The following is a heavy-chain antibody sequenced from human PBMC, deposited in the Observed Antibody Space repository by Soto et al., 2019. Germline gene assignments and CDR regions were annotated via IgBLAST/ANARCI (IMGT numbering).Heavy chain of an antibody. CDR1: GYSFTSYW. V-gene: IGHV5-10-1*01. CDR3: ARRDSSGYYSDAFDI. D-gene: IGHD3-22*01. CDR2: IDPSDSYT. J-gene: IGHJ3*02. Sequence: GESLKISCKGSGYSFTSYWISWVRQMPGKGLEWMGRIDPSDSYTNYSPSFQGHVTISADKSISTTYLQWSSLKASVTAMYYCARRDSSGYYSDAFDIWGQGTMVTVSS.